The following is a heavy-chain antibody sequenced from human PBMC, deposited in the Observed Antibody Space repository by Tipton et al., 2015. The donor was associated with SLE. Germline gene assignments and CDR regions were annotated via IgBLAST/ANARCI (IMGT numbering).Heavy chain of an antibody. CDR2: IYHSGST. CDR3: ARRHWDYGDYVGFDY. J-gene: IGHJ4*02. CDR1: GYSISSGYY. Sequence: LRLSCAVSGYSISSGYYWGWIRQPPGKGLEWIGSIYHSGSTYYNPSLKSRVTISVDTSKNQFSLKLSSVTAADTAVYYCARRHWDYGDYVGFDYWGQGTLVTVSS. D-gene: IGHD4-17*01. V-gene: IGHV4-38-2*01.